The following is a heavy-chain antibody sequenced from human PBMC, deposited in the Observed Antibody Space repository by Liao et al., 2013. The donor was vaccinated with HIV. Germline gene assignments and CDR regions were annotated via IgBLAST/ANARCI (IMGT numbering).Heavy chain of an antibody. CDR2: IYTSGST. CDR1: GGSISSGSYY. D-gene: IGHD5-24*01. J-gene: IGHJ4*02. Sequence: QVQLQESGPGLVKPSQTLSLTCTVSGGSISSGSYYWSWIRQPAGKGLEWIGRIYTSGSTNYNPSLKSRVTISVDTSKNQFSLKLSSVTAADTAVYYCASSGMATSYHLRYWGQGTLVTVSS. V-gene: IGHV4-61*02. CDR3: ASSGMATSYHLRY.